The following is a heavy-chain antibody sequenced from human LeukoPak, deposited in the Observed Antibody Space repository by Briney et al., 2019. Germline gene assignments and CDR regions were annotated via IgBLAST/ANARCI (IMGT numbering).Heavy chain of an antibody. J-gene: IGHJ6*03. CDR2: FMPLFGTP. D-gene: IGHD2-21*02. V-gene: IGHV1-69*05. CDR3: ARAGVTAESVGYYYYYMDV. Sequence: SVKVSCKASGGTFSSYAISWVRQAPGQGLEWVGGFMPLFGTPNYAQKFLGRVTITTDDATSTVYMELNSLRSEDTAVYYCARAGVTAESVGYYYYYMDVWGKGTAVTVSS. CDR1: GGTFSSYA.